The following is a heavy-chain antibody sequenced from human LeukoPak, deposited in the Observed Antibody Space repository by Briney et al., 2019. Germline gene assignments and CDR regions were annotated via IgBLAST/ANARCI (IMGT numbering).Heavy chain of an antibody. CDR1: GDSVSSNSAA. V-gene: IGHV6-1*01. D-gene: IGHD1-7*01. CDR3: VRNSGTSWDF. CDR2: TYYRSKWYN. Sequence: SQTLSLTCAISGDSVSSNSAAWNWIRQSPSRGLEWLGRTYYRSKWYNDHAVSVISRITINPDTSNNQFSLHLNSVTPEDTAVYYCVRNSGTSWDFWGQGALVTVSS. J-gene: IGHJ4*02.